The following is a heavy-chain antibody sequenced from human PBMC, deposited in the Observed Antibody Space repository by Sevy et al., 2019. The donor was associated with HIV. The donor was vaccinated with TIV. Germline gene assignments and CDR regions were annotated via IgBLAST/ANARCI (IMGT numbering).Heavy chain of an antibody. Sequence: GGSLRLSCAASGFTFSYAWMNWVRQAPGKGLEWVGRIQSKADGGTIEYAAPVKGRFTMERDDSQNTLYLQMNSLKTEDTAVYYCSTDPIILLLVTNGMDVWGQGTTVTVSS. J-gene: IGHJ6*02. V-gene: IGHV3-15*01. CDR2: IQSKADGGTI. CDR1: GFTFSYAW. D-gene: IGHD2-8*02. CDR3: STDPIILLLVTNGMDV.